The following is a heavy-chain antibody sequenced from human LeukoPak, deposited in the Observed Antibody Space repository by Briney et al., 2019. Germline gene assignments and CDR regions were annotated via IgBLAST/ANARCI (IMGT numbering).Heavy chain of an antibody. J-gene: IGHJ4*02. D-gene: IGHD5-12*01. CDR2: INPNSGGT. CDR3: AREGIIVATTSFDY. Sequence: GASVKVSCKASGYTFTGYYMHWVRQAPGQGLEWMGWINPNSGGTNYAQKFQGRVTITRDTSISTAYMELSRLRSDDTAVYYCAREGIIVATTSFDYWGQGTLVTVSS. V-gene: IGHV1-2*02. CDR1: GYTFTGYY.